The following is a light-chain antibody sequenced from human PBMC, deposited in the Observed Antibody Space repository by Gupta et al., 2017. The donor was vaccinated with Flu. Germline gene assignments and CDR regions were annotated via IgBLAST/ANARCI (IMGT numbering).Light chain of an antibody. CDR3: QQRSNWSWT. Sequence: EIVLTQSPATLSLSPGERATLSCRASQSVSSYLAWYQQKPGQAPSLLIYGASNRASGIPARFSGSGSGTDFTLTISSLEPEDFAVYYCQQRSNWSWTFGQGTKVEIK. V-gene: IGKV3-11*01. J-gene: IGKJ1*01. CDR1: QSVSSY. CDR2: GAS.